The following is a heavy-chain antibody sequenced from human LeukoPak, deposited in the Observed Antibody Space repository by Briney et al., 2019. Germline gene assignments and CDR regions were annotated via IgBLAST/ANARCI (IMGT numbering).Heavy chain of an antibody. D-gene: IGHD3-22*01. V-gene: IGHV3-11*05. J-gene: IGHJ4*02. CDR3: AKEKYDSGGHYRDY. Sequence: PGGSLRLSCAASGFTFSDYYMSWIRQAPGKGLEWVSYISSSSSYTNYADSVKGRFTISRDNAKNSLYLQMNSVRAEDTALYYCAKEKYDSGGHYRDYWGQGTLVTVSS. CDR2: ISSSSSYT. CDR1: GFTFSDYY.